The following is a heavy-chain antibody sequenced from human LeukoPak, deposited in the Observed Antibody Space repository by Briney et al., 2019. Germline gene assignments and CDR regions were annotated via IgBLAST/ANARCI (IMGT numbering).Heavy chain of an antibody. CDR1: GYIFTDGY. J-gene: IGHJ6*02. CDR2: INPNSGGT. D-gene: IGHD5-18*01. Sequence: GASVKVSCKASGYIFTDGYVHWVLQAPGQGLEWIGRINPNSGGTNYAQKFQGRVTMTRDTSISTAYMELSRLRSDDTAVYYCARVFVDTAPGYYGMDVWGQGTTVTVSS. V-gene: IGHV1-2*06. CDR3: ARVFVDTAPGYYGMDV.